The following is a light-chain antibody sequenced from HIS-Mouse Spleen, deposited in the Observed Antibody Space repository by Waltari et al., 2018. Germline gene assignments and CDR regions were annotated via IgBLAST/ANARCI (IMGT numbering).Light chain of an antibody. Sequence: SYELTQPPSVSVSPGQTARITCSGDALPKKYAYWYQQKSGQAPVLAIKEDRKRPSGSPGGFAGSSSGTMATLTISGAQVEDEADYYCYSTDSSGNHRVFGGGTKLTVL. V-gene: IGLV3-10*01. CDR2: EDR. J-gene: IGLJ2*01. CDR1: ALPKKY. CDR3: YSTDSSGNHRV.